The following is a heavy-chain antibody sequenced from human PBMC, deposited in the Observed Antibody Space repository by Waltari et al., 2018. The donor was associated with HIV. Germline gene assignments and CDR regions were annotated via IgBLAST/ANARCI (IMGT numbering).Heavy chain of an antibody. D-gene: IGHD3-22*01. CDR1: GGTFSSYA. Sequence: QVQLVQSGAEVKKPGSSVKVSCKASGGTFSSYAISWVRQAPGQGLEWMGGIIPIFGTANYAQKFQGRVTITADESTSTAYMELSSLRSEDTAVYYCASDRNYYDSSGYYSGHFDYWGQGTLVTVSS. J-gene: IGHJ4*02. CDR3: ASDRNYYDSSGYYSGHFDY. V-gene: IGHV1-69*12. CDR2: IIPIFGTA.